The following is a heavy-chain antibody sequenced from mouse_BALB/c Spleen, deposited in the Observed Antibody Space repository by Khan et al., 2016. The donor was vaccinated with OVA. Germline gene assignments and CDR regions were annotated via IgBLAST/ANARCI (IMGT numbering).Heavy chain of an antibody. CDR1: GYTFTEYT. CDR2: IIPNNGGT. J-gene: IGHJ1*01. Sequence: EVQLQQSGPELVKPGASVKISCKTSGYTFTEYTMHWVKQSHGKSLEWIGGIIPNNGGTNYNQKFMVKATLTVDKSSSTADMELRSLTSEDSAVYYCARGAYYRDDGYFDVWGAGTTVTVSS. V-gene: IGHV1-18*01. D-gene: IGHD2-14*01. CDR3: ARGAYYRDDGYFDV.